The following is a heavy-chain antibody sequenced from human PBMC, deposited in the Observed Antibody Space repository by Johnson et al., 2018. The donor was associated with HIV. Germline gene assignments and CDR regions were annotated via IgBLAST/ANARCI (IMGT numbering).Heavy chain of an antibody. CDR3: ARDDRELVTRGAFEI. CDR1: GITVSSTY. J-gene: IGHJ3*02. V-gene: IGHV3-66*02. D-gene: IGHD3-10*01. Sequence: VQLVESGGGLVQPGGSLRLSCAASGITVSSTYMSWVRQAPGKGLEWVSVIFSVGNTYYADSVKGRFTISRDNSRNMIYLQMNSLRAEDTAVYYCARDDRELVTRGAFEIWGQGTAVTVSS. CDR2: IFSVGNT.